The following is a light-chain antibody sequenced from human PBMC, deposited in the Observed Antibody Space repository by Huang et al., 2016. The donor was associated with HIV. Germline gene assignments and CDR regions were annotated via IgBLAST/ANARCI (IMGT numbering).Light chain of an antibody. V-gene: IGKV3-11*01. Sequence: DIVLTQSPATLSLSPGERATVSCRASQSVSTFLAWYQHKPGQAPRRLIFDASNRASGVPARFSGTGSGTDFTLTISSLEPSDVAVDYCQQHSYWPITFGRGTRLEI. CDR1: QSVSTF. CDR2: DAS. J-gene: IGKJ5*01. CDR3: QQHSYWPIT.